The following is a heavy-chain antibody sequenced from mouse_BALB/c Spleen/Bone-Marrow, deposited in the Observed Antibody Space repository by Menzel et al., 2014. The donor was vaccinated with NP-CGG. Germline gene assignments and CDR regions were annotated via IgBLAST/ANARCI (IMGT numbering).Heavy chain of an antibody. CDR1: GFNIKDTY. Sequence: EVQLQQSGAELVKPGASVKLSCTASGFNIKDTYMHWVNQRPEQGLEWIGWIDPANGNTKYDPNFQGKATITADTSSNTAYLQLSSLTSEDTAVYYCARDYDYFFDYWGQGTTLTVSS. J-gene: IGHJ2*01. CDR2: IDPANGNT. V-gene: IGHV14-3*02. D-gene: IGHD2-4*01. CDR3: ARDYDYFFDY.